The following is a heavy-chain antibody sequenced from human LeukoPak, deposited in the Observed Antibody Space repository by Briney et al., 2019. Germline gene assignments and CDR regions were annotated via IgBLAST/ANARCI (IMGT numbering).Heavy chain of an antibody. CDR2: ISSSSSTI. Sequence: GGSLRLSCAASGFAFSSYSMNWVRQAPGKGLEWVSYISSSSSTIYYADSVNGRFIVSRDNAKSTVYLQMNSLTAEDTAVYYCARDGGAATPYDYWGQGTLVTVSS. J-gene: IGHJ4*02. V-gene: IGHV3-48*04. D-gene: IGHD2-15*01. CDR3: ARDGGAATPYDY. CDR1: GFAFSSYS.